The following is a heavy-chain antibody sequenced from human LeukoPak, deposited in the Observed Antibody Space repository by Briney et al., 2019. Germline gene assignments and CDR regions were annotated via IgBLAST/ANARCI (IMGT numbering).Heavy chain of an antibody. D-gene: IGHD4-17*01. V-gene: IGHV3-30*04. CDR1: GFTFSSYA. Sequence: GGSLRLSCAASGFTFSSYAMHWVRQAPGKGLEWVAVISYDGSNKYYADSVKGRFTISRDNSKNTLYLQMNSLRAEDTAVYYCARGNMVTTLDGYWGQEPWSPSPQ. CDR3: ARGNMVTTLDGY. J-gene: IGHJ4*01. CDR2: ISYDGSNK.